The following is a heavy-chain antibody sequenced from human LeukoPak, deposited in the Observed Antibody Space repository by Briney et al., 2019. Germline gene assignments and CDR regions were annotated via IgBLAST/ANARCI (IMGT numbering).Heavy chain of an antibody. D-gene: IGHD2-15*01. CDR3: AKNGDRGAYCTGGTCYPYFYYYMDV. V-gene: IGHV3-30*18. Sequence: AGGSLRLSCGASGFSFTTYWMGWVRQAPGKGLEWAAVISHDGSYKYYADSVKGRFTISRDNSKNTLYLQMNSLRAEDTAIYYCAKNGDRGAYCTGGTCYPYFYYYMDVWGKGTTVTI. J-gene: IGHJ6*03. CDR2: ISHDGSYK. CDR1: GFSFTTYW.